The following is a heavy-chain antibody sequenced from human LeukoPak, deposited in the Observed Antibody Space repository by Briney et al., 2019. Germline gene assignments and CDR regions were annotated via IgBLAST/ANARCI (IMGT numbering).Heavy chain of an antibody. Sequence: GASVKVSCKASGYTFTGYYMHSVRQAPGQGLEWKGRINPNSGGTNYAQKFQGRVTMTRDTSISTAYMELSRLRSDDTAVYYCARGVGPTRTAMAGGGGYWGQGTLVTVSS. J-gene: IGHJ4*02. D-gene: IGHD5-18*01. V-gene: IGHV1-2*06. CDR1: GYTFTGYY. CDR3: ARGVGPTRTAMAGGGGY. CDR2: INPNSGGT.